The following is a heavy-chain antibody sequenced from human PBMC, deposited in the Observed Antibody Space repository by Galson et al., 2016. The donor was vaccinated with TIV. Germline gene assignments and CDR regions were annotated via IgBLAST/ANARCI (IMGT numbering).Heavy chain of an antibody. J-gene: IGHJ6*02. Sequence: CAISGDSVSSNSAWNWIRQSPSRGLEWLGRTYYRSKWYNDYALSVKSRITINPDTSKNQFSLQLNSMTPEDTAGYYCARVRTLPGYYYNGMDVWGQGTTVTVSS. CDR1: GDSVSSNSA. D-gene: IGHD1/OR15-1a*01. V-gene: IGHV6-1*01. CDR3: ARVRTLPGYYYNGMDV. CDR2: TYYRSKWYN.